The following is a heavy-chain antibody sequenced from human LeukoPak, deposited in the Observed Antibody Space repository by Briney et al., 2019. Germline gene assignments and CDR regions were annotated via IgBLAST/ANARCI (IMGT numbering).Heavy chain of an antibody. D-gene: IGHD3-10*01. CDR1: GFTFSSYG. V-gene: IGHV3-30*18. J-gene: IGHJ4*02. Sequence: GGSLRLSCAASGFTFSSYGMHWVRQAPGKGLEWVAVISYDGSNKYHADSVKGRFTISRDNSRSTLFLQMNSLRAEDTAVYYCAKGPDLLVWFGELLSWGQGTLVSVSS. CDR2: ISYDGSNK. CDR3: AKGPDLLVWFGELLS.